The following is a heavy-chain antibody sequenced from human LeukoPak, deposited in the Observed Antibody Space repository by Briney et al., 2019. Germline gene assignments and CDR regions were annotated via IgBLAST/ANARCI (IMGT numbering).Heavy chain of an antibody. D-gene: IGHD6-13*01. V-gene: IGHV1-69*13. CDR1: GGTFSSYA. J-gene: IGHJ4*02. CDR3: ARDPSFHGSIAAAGTGYFDY. Sequence: SVKVSCKASGGTFSSYAISWVRQAPGQGLEWMGGIIPIFGTANYAQKFQGRITITADESTSTAYMELSSLRSEDTAVYYCARDPSFHGSIAAAGTGYFDYWGQGTLVTVSS. CDR2: IIPIFGTA.